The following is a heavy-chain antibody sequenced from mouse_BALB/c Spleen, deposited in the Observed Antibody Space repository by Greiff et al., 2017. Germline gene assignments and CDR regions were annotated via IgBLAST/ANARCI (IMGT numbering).Heavy chain of an antibody. J-gene: IGHJ4*01. V-gene: IGHV1S41*01. CDR1: GYTFTSYW. Sequence: DLVKPGASVKLSCKASGYTFTSYWINWIKQRPGLGLEWIGRIAPGSGSTYYNEMFKGKATLTVDTSSSTAYIQLSSLSSEDSAVYFCAGGKYEAMDYWGQGTSVTVSS. CDR3: AGGKYEAMDY. CDR2: IAPGSGST. D-gene: IGHD2-1*01.